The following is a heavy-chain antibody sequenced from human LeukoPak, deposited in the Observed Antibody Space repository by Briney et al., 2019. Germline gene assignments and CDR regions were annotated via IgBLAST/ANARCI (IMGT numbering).Heavy chain of an antibody. CDR3: AKGNLQLGQDACDI. Sequence: QSGGSLRLSCAASGFSLSGNAVSWVRQAPGKRPEWVAGIGPDDATFYPASVRGRFTISRDTSQNTTYLQMNSLRAEDTALYYCAKGNLQLGQDACDIWGQGTMVTVSS. V-gene: IGHV3-23*01. J-gene: IGHJ3*02. CDR1: GFSLSGNA. D-gene: IGHD5-18*01. CDR2: IGPDDAT.